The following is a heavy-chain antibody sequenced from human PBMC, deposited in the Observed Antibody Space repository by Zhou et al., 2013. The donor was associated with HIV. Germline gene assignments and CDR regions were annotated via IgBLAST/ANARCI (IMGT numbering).Heavy chain of an antibody. V-gene: IGHV1-8*02. CDR1: GGTFSTYA. CDR2: MNPNNANT. Sequence: QVHLVQSGAEVKKPGSSVKVSCKASGGTFSTYAINWVRQAPGQGLEYMGWMNPNNANTASAQRFQGRITMTRTTSMSTAYLELSSLTSEDTAVYYCVRGRYDLVYWGQGTLVTVSS. CDR3: VRGRYDLVY. D-gene: IGHD5-12*01. J-gene: IGHJ4*02.